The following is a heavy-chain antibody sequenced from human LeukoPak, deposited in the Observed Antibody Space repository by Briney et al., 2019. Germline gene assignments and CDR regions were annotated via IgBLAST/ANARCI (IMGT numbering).Heavy chain of an antibody. J-gene: IGHJ6*04. CDR1: GGSISSYY. V-gene: IGHV4-59*01. Sequence: SETLSLTCTVSGGSISSYYWSWIRQPPGKGLEWIGYIYYSGSTNYNPSHKSRVTISVDTSKNQFSLKLSSVTAADTAVYYCAREGIAAAGTDYYYGMDVWGKGTTVTVSS. CDR2: IYYSGST. CDR3: AREGIAAAGTDYYYGMDV. D-gene: IGHD6-13*01.